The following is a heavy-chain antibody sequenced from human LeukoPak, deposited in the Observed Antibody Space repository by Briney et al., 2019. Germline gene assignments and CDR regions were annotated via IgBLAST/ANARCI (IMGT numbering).Heavy chain of an antibody. V-gene: IGHV1-18*01. J-gene: IGHJ4*02. CDR1: GYTFTSFN. D-gene: IGHD2-21*01. Sequence: GASVKVSCKASGYTFTSFNINWVRQAPGQGLERMGWISPYNGNTNYAQNLQGRVTMTTDTSTSTAYMEVRSLTSDDTAVYYCARDSIGFDSWGQGTLVTVSS. CDR3: ARDSIGFDS. CDR2: ISPYNGNT.